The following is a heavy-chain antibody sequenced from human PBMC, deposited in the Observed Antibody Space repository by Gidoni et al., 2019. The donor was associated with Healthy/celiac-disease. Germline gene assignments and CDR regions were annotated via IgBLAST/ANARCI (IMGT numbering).Heavy chain of an antibody. CDR1: GSSFTRYW. J-gene: IGHJ5*02. CDR2: ICPGDSDT. CDR3: ARSVVAATLGGGWFDP. D-gene: IGHD2-15*01. V-gene: IGHV5-51*01. Sequence: EVPLVQSGAEVKKPGETLKISCQGSGSSFTRYWIGWVRQMPGKGLEWIGIICPGDSDTRYCPSLQGQVTISADKSISTAYLQWSSLKASDTAMYYCARSVVAATLGGGWFDPWGRGTLVTVSS.